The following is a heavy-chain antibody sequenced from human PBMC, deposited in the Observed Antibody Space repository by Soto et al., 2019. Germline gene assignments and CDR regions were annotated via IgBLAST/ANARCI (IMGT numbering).Heavy chain of an antibody. CDR2: IIPIFGTA. CDR1: GGTFSSYA. J-gene: IGHJ4*02. Sequence: QVQLVQSGAEVKKPGSSVKVSCKASGGTFSSYAISWVRQAPGQGLEWMGGIIPIFGTANYAQKFQGRVTITADESTSTAYMELSSLRSEDTAVYYCAILPRITIFGVDPYYFDYWGQGTLVTVSS. CDR3: AILPRITIFGVDPYYFDY. D-gene: IGHD3-3*01. V-gene: IGHV1-69*01.